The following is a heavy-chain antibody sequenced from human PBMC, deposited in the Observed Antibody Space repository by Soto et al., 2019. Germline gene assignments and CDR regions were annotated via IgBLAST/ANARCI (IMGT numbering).Heavy chain of an antibody. Sequence: GASVKVSCKASGYTFTGYYMHWVRQAPGQGLEWMGWINPNSGGTNYAQKFQGRVTMTRDTSISTAYMELSRLRSDDTAVYYCARTATTYYYYYYGMDVWGQGTTVTVSS. D-gene: IGHD2-15*01. J-gene: IGHJ6*02. V-gene: IGHV1-2*02. CDR3: ARTATTYYYYYYGMDV. CDR1: GYTFTGYY. CDR2: INPNSGGT.